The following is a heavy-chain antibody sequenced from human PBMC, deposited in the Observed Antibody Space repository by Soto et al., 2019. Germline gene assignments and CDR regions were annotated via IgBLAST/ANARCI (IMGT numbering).Heavy chain of an antibody. CDR3: ARSPPPEYCSGGSCQYYYYYYYMDV. Sequence: GGSLRLSCAASGFTFSSYSMNWVRQAPGKGLEWVSYISSSSSTIYYADSVKGRFTISRDNAKNSLYLQMNSLRAEDTAVYYCARSPPPEYCSGGSCQYYYYYYYMDVWGKGTTVTVSS. J-gene: IGHJ6*03. CDR1: GFTFSSYS. V-gene: IGHV3-48*01. CDR2: ISSSSSTI. D-gene: IGHD2-15*01.